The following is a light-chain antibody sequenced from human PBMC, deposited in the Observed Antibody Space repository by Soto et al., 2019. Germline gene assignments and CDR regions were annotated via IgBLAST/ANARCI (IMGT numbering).Light chain of an antibody. J-gene: IGKJ3*01. CDR1: QQFGHY. CDR2: GAF. V-gene: IGKV1-33*01. Sequence: DIQMTQSPSSLSASEGDRVTISCRASQQFGHYLNCDQHNPGKAPKLLIYGAFNFEKGVPSRFSGGGSGTLFSFTISGLQPDDVATYYCQDTSHLPLFGPGTKVDMK. CDR3: QDTSHLPL.